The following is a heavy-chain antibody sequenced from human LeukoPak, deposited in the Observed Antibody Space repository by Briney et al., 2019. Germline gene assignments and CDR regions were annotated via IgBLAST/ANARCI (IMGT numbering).Heavy chain of an antibody. Sequence: GGSLRLSCAASGFTFSSYSMNWVRQAPGKGLEWVAVISYDGSNKYYANSVKGRFTISRDNAKNSLYLQMNSLRAEDTALYYCARDATTATGWVYMDVWGKGTTVTISS. J-gene: IGHJ6*03. D-gene: IGHD6-13*01. V-gene: IGHV3-30*03. CDR3: ARDATTATGWVYMDV. CDR1: GFTFSSYS. CDR2: ISYDGSNK.